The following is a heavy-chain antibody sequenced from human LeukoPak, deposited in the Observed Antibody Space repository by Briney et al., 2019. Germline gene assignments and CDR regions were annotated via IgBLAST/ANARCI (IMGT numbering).Heavy chain of an antibody. J-gene: IGHJ6*02. D-gene: IGHD3-3*02. CDR1: GFTFDDYG. CDR3: ARDLPSSRLGLPAHFTEYYYYGMDV. V-gene: IGHV3-20*04. CDR2: INWNGGST. Sequence: RPGGSLRLSCAASGFTFDDYGMSWVRQAPGKGLEWVSGINWNGGSTGYADSVKGRFTISRDNAKNSLYLQMNSLRAEDTALYYCARDLPSSRLGLPAHFTEYYYYGMDVWGQGTTVAVSS.